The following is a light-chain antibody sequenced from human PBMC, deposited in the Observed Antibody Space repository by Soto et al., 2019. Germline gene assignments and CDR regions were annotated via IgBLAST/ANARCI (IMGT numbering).Light chain of an antibody. CDR3: QQCRDWPRT. J-gene: IGKJ1*01. CDR2: DAS. V-gene: IGKV3-11*01. CDR1: QSVGRY. Sequence: EIVMTQSPATLSLSPGERATLSCRASQSVGRYLAWYQQKPGQAPRLLIYDASTMATGIPARFSGSGSGTDFTLTISCLEPEDFAVYYCQQCRDWPRTFGQGTKVEIK.